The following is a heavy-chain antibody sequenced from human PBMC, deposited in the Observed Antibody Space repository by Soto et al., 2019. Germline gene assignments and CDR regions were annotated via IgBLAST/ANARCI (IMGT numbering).Heavy chain of an antibody. CDR2: INAGYGNT. J-gene: IGHJ4*02. CDR3: ARDTGDGTFDF. V-gene: IGHV1-3*01. Sequence: ASVKVSCKASGYTFSSYAMHWVRQAPGQRLEWMGWINAGYGNTKSSQKFQDRVTISRDTSASTAYMELTSLRSEDTAVYYCARDTGDGTFDFWGRGTLVTFCS. D-gene: IGHD7-27*01. CDR1: GYTFSSYA.